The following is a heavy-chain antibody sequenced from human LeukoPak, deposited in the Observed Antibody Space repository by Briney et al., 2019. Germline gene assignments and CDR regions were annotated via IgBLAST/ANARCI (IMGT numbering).Heavy chain of an antibody. CDR1: GYTFISYG. J-gene: IGHJ4*02. D-gene: IGHD6-19*01. CDR2: ISAYNGNT. CDR3: ARDLHASGSYSGDY. V-gene: IGHV1-18*01. Sequence: GASVKVSCKASGYTFISYGINWVRQAPGQGLEWMGWISAYNGNTNYAQKFKGRGTMTTDTSTSTAYMELWSLRSDDTAVYYCARDLHASGSYSGDYWGQGTLVTVSS.